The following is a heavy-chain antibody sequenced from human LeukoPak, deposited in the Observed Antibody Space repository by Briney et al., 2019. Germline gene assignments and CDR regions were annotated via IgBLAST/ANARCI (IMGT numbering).Heavy chain of an antibody. CDR1: GFTVSSNY. CDR2: IYSGGST. V-gene: IGHV3-53*01. J-gene: IGHJ4*02. D-gene: IGHD2-15*01. Sequence: PGGSLRLSCAASGFTVSSNYKSWVRQAPGKGLEWVSVIYSGGSTYYADSVKGRFTISRDNSKNTLYLQMNNLRAEDTAVYYCARAAIVGPSSAYYFDYWGQGTLVTVSS. CDR3: ARAAIVGPSSAYYFDY.